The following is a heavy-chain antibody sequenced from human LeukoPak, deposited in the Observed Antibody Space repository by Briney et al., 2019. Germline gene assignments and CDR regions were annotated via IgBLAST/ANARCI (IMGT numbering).Heavy chain of an antibody. Sequence: SETLSLTCTVSGYSISSGYYWGWIRQPPGKGLEWIGSIYHSGSTYYNPPLKSRVTISVDTSKNQFSLKLSSVTAADTAVYYCARVGMHYDTLTGYYGIFDYWGQGTLVTVSS. D-gene: IGHD3-9*01. CDR3: ARVGMHYDTLTGYYGIFDY. CDR1: GYSISSGYY. CDR2: IYHSGST. V-gene: IGHV4-38-2*02. J-gene: IGHJ4*02.